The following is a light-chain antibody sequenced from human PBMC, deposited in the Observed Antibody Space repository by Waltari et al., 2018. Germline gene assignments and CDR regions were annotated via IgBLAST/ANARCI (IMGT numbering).Light chain of an antibody. CDR3: QQYNNWPRT. CDR2: GAT. Sequence: EIVMTQSPATLSWSPGESATLSCRASPSVSSNLAWYQQKPGQAPRLPIYGATTRATGIPARFSGSGSGTEFTLTISSLQSEDFAVYYCQQYNNWPRTFGQGTKVEIK. J-gene: IGKJ1*01. CDR1: PSVSSN. V-gene: IGKV3-15*01.